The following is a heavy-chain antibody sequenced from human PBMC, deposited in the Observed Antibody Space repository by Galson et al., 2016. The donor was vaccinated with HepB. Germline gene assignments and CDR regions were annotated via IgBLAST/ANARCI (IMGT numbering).Heavy chain of an antibody. V-gene: IGHV3-7*01. D-gene: IGHD1-14*01. CDR2: IKQDGSGK. Sequence: SLRLSCAASGFSFNTHWMSWVRQTPGKGLEWVANIKQDGSGKYYVDSTRGRFTISRDNAKNSLYLQMNSLRAEDTAVYYCARKSDTGTLVGDLWGQGTLVTVSS. CDR3: ARKSDTGTLVGDL. J-gene: IGHJ5*02. CDR1: GFSFNTHW.